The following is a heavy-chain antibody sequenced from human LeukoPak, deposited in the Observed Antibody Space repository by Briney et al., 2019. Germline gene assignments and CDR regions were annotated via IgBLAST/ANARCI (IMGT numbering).Heavy chain of an antibody. CDR1: GFTFSSYG. V-gene: IGHV3-30*02. CDR3: ARDSGYDYVFDY. J-gene: IGHJ4*02. Sequence: GGSLRLSCAASGFTFSSYGMHWVRKAPGKGLEWVAFIRYDGSNKYYADSVRGRFTISRDNAKNSLYLQMNSLRAEDTAVYYCARDSGYDYVFDYWGKGTLVTVSS. CDR2: IRYDGSNK. D-gene: IGHD5-12*01.